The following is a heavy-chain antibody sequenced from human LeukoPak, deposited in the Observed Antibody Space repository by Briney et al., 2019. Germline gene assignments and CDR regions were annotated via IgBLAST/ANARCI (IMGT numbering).Heavy chain of an antibody. Sequence: ASVKVSCKASGYTFTSYGISWVRQAPGKGLEWMGWISGYNGNTNYAQQKLQGRVTMTTDTSTSTAYMELRSLRSDDTAVYYCARDLKRGYSSGRYSWGTGSSNDYWSQGTLVTVSS. D-gene: IGHD6-19*01. CDR1: GYTFTSYG. V-gene: IGHV1-18*01. CDR3: ARDLKRGYSSGRYSWGTGSSNDY. J-gene: IGHJ4*02. CDR2: ISGYNGNT.